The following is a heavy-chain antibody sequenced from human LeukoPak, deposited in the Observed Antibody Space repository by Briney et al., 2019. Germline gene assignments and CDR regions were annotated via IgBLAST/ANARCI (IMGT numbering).Heavy chain of an antibody. CDR3: ARAGGDYGDYYHYYYYMDV. CDR1: GYTLTSHD. CDR2: MNPSSGDT. J-gene: IGHJ6*03. V-gene: IGHV1-8*01. Sequence: ASVKVSCKASGYTLTSHDINWVRQATGQGLEWMGWMNPSSGDTGYAQEFQGRVTMTRDTSISTAYMELSSLTSEDTAVYYRARAGGDYGDYYHYYYYMDVWGSGTTVTVSS. D-gene: IGHD4-17*01.